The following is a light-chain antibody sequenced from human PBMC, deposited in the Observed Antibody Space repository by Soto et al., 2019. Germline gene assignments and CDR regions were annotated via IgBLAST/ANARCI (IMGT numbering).Light chain of an antibody. CDR3: QEYTNSFTWT. V-gene: IGKV1-5*03. J-gene: IGKJ1*01. CDR2: KAS. CDR1: QSITDR. Sequence: DIQMTQSPSTLSASVGDKVTITCRASQSITDRLAWYQQKSGRAPKVLIYKASTLERGVPSRFSASGFGTESALVISGMQPDDSATYYCQEYTNSFTWTFGPGTKVEI.